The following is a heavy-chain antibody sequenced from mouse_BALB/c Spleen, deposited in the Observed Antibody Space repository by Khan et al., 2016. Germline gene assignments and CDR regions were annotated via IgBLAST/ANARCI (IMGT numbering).Heavy chain of an antibody. CDR2: INTETGEP. Sequence: QIQLVQSGPELKKPGETVKISCKASGYTFTDYSMHWVKQTPGKGLKWMGWINTETGEPTYADDFKGRFAFSLETSASTAYLQITNLKNEDTAIYYCARATLLRLLAYWGQGTLVTVSA. V-gene: IGHV9-2-1*01. CDR1: GYTFTDYS. J-gene: IGHJ3*01. D-gene: IGHD1-2*01. CDR3: ARATLLRLLAY.